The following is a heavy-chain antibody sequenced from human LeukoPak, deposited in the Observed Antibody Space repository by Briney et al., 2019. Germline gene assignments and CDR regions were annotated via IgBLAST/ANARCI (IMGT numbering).Heavy chain of an antibody. CDR1: GYTFTSYG. J-gene: IGHJ6*03. D-gene: IGHD1-7*01. CDR3: ARALEVELRPGKYNYYYYYYMDV. Sequence: ASVKVSCKASGYTFTSYGISWVRQAPGQGLEWMGWISAYNGNTNYAQKLQGRVTMTTDTSTSTAYMELRSLRSDDTAVYYCARALEVELRPGKYNYYYYYYMDVWGKGTTVTVSS. CDR2: ISAYNGNT. V-gene: IGHV1-18*01.